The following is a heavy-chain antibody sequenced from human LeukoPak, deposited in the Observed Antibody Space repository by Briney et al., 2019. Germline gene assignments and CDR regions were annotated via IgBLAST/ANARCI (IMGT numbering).Heavy chain of an antibody. CDR3: ARGQGYSSPPKNWFDP. V-gene: IGHV1-69*05. Sequence: SVKVSCKASGGTFSSYAISWVRQAPGQGLEWMGGIIPIFGTAKYAQKFQGRVTITTDESTSTAYMELSSLRSEDTAVYYCARGQGYSSPPKNWFDPWGQGTLVTVSS. J-gene: IGHJ5*02. CDR1: GGTFSSYA. D-gene: IGHD6-13*01. CDR2: IIPIFGTA.